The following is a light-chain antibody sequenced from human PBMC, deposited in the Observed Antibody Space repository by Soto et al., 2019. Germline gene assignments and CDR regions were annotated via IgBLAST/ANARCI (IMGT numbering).Light chain of an antibody. CDR3: QQRSNWPPLT. CDR2: DAS. V-gene: IGKV3-11*01. Sequence: EIVLTQSPATLSLSPGERATLSCRASQSVSSYLAWYQQKPGQAPRLLIYDASNRATGIPARFSGSGSGTDFTHTLSSLEPEDFAVYYCQQRSNWPPLTFGGGTKVEIK. CDR1: QSVSSY. J-gene: IGKJ4*01.